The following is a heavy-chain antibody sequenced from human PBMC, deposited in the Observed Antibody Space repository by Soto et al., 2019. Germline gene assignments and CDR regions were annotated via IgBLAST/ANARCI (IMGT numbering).Heavy chain of an antibody. CDR1: GFTVSSNY. CDR3: ARDRGGHYGMDV. CDR2: IYSGGNT. V-gene: IGHV3-66*01. Sequence: EVQLVESGGGLVQPGGSLRLSCAASGFTVSSNYMNRVRQAPVKGLEWVSVIYSGGNTYYAHSVRGRFTISRDNSKNTLYLQMNSLRAEDTAVYYCARDRGGHYGMDVWGQGTTVTVSS. J-gene: IGHJ6*02. D-gene: IGHD3-16*01.